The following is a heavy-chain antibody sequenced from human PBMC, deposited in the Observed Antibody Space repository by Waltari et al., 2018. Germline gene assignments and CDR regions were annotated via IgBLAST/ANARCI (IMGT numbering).Heavy chain of an antibody. CDR1: GFRFSDYG. CDR2: IWDNGSIK. Sequence: QVQLVESGGGAVQPGRSLRLSCAASGFRFSDYGMHWVRQAPGKGLGWVAVIWDNGSIKYYGDSVKGRFTISRDNSKNTLYLQVNSLRAEDTAVYYCARGLSWAFDYWGQGTSVTASS. D-gene: IGHD3-16*01. J-gene: IGHJ4*02. V-gene: IGHV3-33*01. CDR3: ARGLSWAFDY.